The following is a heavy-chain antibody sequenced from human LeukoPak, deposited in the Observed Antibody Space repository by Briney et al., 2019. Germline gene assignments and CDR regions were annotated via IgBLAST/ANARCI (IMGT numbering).Heavy chain of an antibody. Sequence: SETLSLTCAVSDYSISSGYYWGWIRQPPGKGLEWIGTIYHSGSTYYNPSLKSRVTMSVDTSKNQFSLKLSSVTAADTAVYYCARVYGDGVDYWGQGTLVTVSS. CDR1: DYSISSGYY. D-gene: IGHD4-17*01. V-gene: IGHV4-38-2*01. CDR2: IYHSGST. J-gene: IGHJ4*02. CDR3: ARVYGDGVDY.